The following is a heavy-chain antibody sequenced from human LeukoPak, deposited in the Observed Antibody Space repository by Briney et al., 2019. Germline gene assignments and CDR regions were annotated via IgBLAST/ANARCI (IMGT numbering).Heavy chain of an antibody. D-gene: IGHD2-2*01. CDR1: GGSISSYY. CDR3: ARGVLVVVPAAGAFDI. V-gene: IGHV4-4*07. J-gene: IGHJ3*02. CDR2: IYTSGST. Sequence: SETLSLTCTVSGGSISSYYWSWIRQPAGKGLEWIGRIYTSGSTNYNPPLKSRVTMSVDTSKNQFSLKLSSVTAADTAVYYCARGVLVVVPAAGAFDIWGQGTMVTVSS.